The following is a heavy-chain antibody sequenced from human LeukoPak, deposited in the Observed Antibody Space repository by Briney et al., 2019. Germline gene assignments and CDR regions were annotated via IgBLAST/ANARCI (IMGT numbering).Heavy chain of an antibody. CDR1: GYTFTTCG. CDR2: VSAYADNT. CDR3: VREVDTAMVYYFDY. Sequence: ASVKVSCKTSGYTFTTCGISWVRQAPGQGLEWMGWVSAYADNTNYVQKVQDRVTMTTDTSTSTAYMELRSLRSDDTAVYYCVREVDTAMVYYFDYWGQGTLVTVSS. J-gene: IGHJ4*02. V-gene: IGHV1-18*01. D-gene: IGHD5-18*01.